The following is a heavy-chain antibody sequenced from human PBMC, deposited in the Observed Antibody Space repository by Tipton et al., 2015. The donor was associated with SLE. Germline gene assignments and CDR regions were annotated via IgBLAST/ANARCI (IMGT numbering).Heavy chain of an antibody. CDR2: ISGSGGST. V-gene: IGHV3-23*01. CDR3: ARDRRRYFDWSDAFDI. Sequence: LSLTCAVSGGSISSSNWWTWVRQAPGKGLEWVSAISGSGGSTYYADSVKGRFTISRDNAKNSLYLQMNSLRAEDTAVYYCARDRRRYFDWSDAFDIWGQGTMVTVSS. D-gene: IGHD3-9*01. CDR1: GGSISSSN. J-gene: IGHJ3*02.